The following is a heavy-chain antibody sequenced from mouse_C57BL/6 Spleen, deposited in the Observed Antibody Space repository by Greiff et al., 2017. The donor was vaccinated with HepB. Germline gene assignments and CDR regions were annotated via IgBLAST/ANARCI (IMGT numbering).Heavy chain of an antibody. V-gene: IGHV5-16*01. CDR3: ARGEGYYGSSYGY. CDR1: GFTFSDYY. J-gene: IGHJ2*01. CDR2: INYDGSST. Sequence: EVKLVESEGGLVQPGSSMKLSCTASGFTFSDYYMAWVRQVPEKGLEWVANINYDGSSTYYLDSLKSRFIISRDNAKNILYLRMSSLKSEDTATYYCARGEGYYGSSYGYWGQGTTLTVSS. D-gene: IGHD1-1*01.